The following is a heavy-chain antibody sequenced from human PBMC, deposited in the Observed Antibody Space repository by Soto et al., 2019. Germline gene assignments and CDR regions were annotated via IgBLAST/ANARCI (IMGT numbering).Heavy chain of an antibody. Sequence: PGGSLILSCAASGFTFSSYSMNWVRQAPGKGLEWVSYISSSSSTIYYADSVKGRFTISRDNAKNSLYLQMNSLRAEDTAVYYCARELSPSIMITFGGVGPDAFDIWGQGTMVTVSS. CDR2: ISSSSSTI. CDR1: GFTFSSYS. J-gene: IGHJ3*02. D-gene: IGHD3-16*01. V-gene: IGHV3-48*01. CDR3: ARELSPSIMITFGGVGPDAFDI.